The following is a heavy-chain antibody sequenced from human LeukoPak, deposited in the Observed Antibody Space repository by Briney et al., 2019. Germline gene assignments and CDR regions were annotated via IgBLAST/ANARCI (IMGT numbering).Heavy chain of an antibody. D-gene: IGHD4-11*01. CDR1: GYSISSGYY. V-gene: IGHV4-38-2*02. J-gene: IGHJ6*03. CDR3: ARGRVSSSTWHSTYYYYFYMDV. CDR2: IYHSGST. Sequence: PSETLSLTCTVSGYSISSGYYWGWIRPPPGKGLEWIGSIYHSGSTFYNPSLKSRVTISVDTSKNQFSLKLSSVTAADTAVYFCARGRVSSSTWHSTYYYYFYMDVWGKGTTVTVSS.